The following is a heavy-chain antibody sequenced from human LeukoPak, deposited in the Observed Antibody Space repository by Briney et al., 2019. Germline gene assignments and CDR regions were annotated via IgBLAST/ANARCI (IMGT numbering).Heavy chain of an antibody. CDR3: ARGRGRITIFGVVTSCYMDV. D-gene: IGHD3-3*01. Sequence: GASVKVSCKASGYTFTSYYIHWVRQAPGQGLEWMGMINPGGGSTSNAQKFQGRVTMTRDTSTNTVYMELSSLRSEDTAVYYCARGRGRITIFGVVTSCYMDVWGKGTTVTVSS. CDR2: INPGGGST. CDR1: GYTFTSYY. J-gene: IGHJ6*03. V-gene: IGHV1-46*01.